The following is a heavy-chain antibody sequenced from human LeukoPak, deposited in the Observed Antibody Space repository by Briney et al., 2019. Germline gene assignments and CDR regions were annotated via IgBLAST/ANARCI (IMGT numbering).Heavy chain of an antibody. V-gene: IGHV1-18*01. Sequence: GASVKVSCKASGYTFTRYGISWVRQAPGQGLEWMGWISAYNGNTNYAQKLQGRVTMTTDTSTSTAYMELRSLRSDDTAVYYCATHSSGYYYDYWGQGTLVTVSS. CDR3: ATHSSGYYYDY. CDR2: ISAYNGNT. CDR1: GYTFTRYG. J-gene: IGHJ4*02. D-gene: IGHD3-22*01.